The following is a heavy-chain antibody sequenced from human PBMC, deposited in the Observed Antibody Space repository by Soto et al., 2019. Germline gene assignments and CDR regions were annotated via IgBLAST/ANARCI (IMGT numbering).Heavy chain of an antibody. CDR1: GYSFTSYW. Sequence: GESLKISCKGSGYSFTSYWISWVRQMPGKGLEWMGRIDPSDSYTNYSPSFQGHVTISADKSISTAYLQWSSLKASDTAMYYCARLGNYYDSSGFLGDPEYFQHWGQGTLVTVSS. D-gene: IGHD3-22*01. J-gene: IGHJ1*01. V-gene: IGHV5-10-1*01. CDR2: IDPSDSYT. CDR3: ARLGNYYDSSGFLGDPEYFQH.